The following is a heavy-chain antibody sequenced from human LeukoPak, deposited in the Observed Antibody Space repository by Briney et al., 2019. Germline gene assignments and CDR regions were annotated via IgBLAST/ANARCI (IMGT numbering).Heavy chain of an antibody. CDR3: ARDTKYAFDN. CDR1: GFIFSDYS. Sequence: PGGSLRLSCVASGFIFSDYSMNWVRQAPGKGLEWISYVGIDSGNTMYADSVKSRFTISGDRAKNSLYLQMDSLRVEDTAVYYCARDTKYAFDNWGQGTLVTVSS. J-gene: IGHJ4*02. V-gene: IGHV3-48*01. CDR2: VGIDSGNT. D-gene: IGHD2-2*01.